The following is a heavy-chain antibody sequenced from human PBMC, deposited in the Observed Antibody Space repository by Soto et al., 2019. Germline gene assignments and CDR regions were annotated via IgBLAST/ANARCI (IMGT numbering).Heavy chain of an antibody. J-gene: IGHJ4*02. CDR3: AHIVVAGLGYYFDY. CDR2: IYWDVDK. V-gene: IGHV2-5*02. Sequence: QITLKESGPTLVKPTQTLTLTCTFSGFSLSSTRMAVGWIRQPPGKALEWLALIYWDVDKRYSTFLKSRLTIPKDTPKNQLVPTMSNMDPVDTARYYCAHIVVAGLGYYFDYWGQGTLVTVSS. D-gene: IGHD6-19*01. CDR1: GFSLSSTRMA.